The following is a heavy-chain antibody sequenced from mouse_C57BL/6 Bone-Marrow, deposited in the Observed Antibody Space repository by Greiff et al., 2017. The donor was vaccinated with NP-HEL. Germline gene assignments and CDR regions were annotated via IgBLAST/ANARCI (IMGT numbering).Heavy chain of an antibody. CDR3: ARKATVVATGGAMDY. CDR2: IYPGDGDP. V-gene: IGHV1-80*01. J-gene: IGHJ4*01. Sequence: QVQLQQSGAELVKPGASVKISCKASGYAFSSYWMNWVKQRPGKGLEWIGQIYPGDGDPNYNGKFKGKATLTADKSSSTAYMQLSSLTSEDSAVYFCARKATVVATGGAMDYWGQGTSVTVSS. D-gene: IGHD1-1*01. CDR1: GYAFSSYW.